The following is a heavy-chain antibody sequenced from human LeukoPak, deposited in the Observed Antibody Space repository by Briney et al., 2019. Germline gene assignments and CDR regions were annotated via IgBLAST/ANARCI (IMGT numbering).Heavy chain of an antibody. V-gene: IGHV1-2*02. J-gene: IGHJ5*02. CDR2: INPYTGDT. CDR1: GGTFSSYA. CDR3: ARVIVVAAKEAWFDP. Sequence: ASVKVSCKASGGTFSSYAISWVRLAPGQGLEWMGWINPYTGDTNYARKFQGRVTMTRDTSISTAYMELSRLRSDDTAVYYCARVIVVAAKEAWFDPWGQGTRVTVSS. D-gene: IGHD6-19*01.